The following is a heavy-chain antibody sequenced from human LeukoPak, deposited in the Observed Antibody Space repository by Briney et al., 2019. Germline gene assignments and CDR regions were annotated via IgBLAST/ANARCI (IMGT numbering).Heavy chain of an antibody. D-gene: IGHD5-12*01. V-gene: IGHV1-2*02. J-gene: IGHJ4*02. Sequence: GASVKVSCKASGYTFTDSYMHWVRQAAGQGLEWIGWINPKSGGTNFAQNFQGRVTMTRDTSISIAYMELSRLSSDDTAIYYCASNRRYSGYDYIDFWGQGTLVTVSS. CDR2: INPKSGGT. CDR3: ASNRRYSGYDYIDF. CDR1: GYTFTDSY.